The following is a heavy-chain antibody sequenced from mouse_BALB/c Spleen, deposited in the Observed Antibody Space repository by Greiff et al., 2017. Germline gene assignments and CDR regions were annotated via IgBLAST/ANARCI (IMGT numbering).Heavy chain of an antibody. D-gene: IGHD1-1*01. Sequence: EVQLVESGAELVKPGASVKLSCTASGFNIKDTYMHWVKQRPEQGLEWIGRIDPANGNTKYDPKFQGKATITADTSSNTAYLQLSSLTSEDTAVYYCAFTLNYYGSSYDYAMDYWGQGTSVTVSS. V-gene: IGHV14-3*02. CDR2: IDPANGNT. CDR3: AFTLNYYGSSYDYAMDY. J-gene: IGHJ4*01. CDR1: GFNIKDTY.